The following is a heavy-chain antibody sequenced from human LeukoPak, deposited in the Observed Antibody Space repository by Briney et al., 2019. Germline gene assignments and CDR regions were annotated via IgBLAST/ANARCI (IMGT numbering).Heavy chain of an antibody. V-gene: IGHV3-48*01. CDR2: ISSSSSTI. D-gene: IGHD5-18*01. J-gene: IGHJ4*02. CDR3: ARGSDVHGYLLGF. CDR1: GFTFSSYS. Sequence: PGGSLRLSCAASGFTFSSYSMKWVRQAPGKGLGWVSYISSSSSTILYADSVKGRFTISRDNAKNSLYLQMNRLRAEDTAVYYCARGSDVHGYLLGFWGQGTLVTVSS.